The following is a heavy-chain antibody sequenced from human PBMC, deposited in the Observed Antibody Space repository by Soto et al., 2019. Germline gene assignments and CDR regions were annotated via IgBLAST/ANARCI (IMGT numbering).Heavy chain of an antibody. D-gene: IGHD3-22*01. CDR2: ISGTGGST. V-gene: IGHV3-23*01. CDR1: GFTFSSYA. J-gene: IGHJ4*02. Sequence: GGSLRLSCAASGFTFSSYAMSWVRQAPGKGLEWVSAISGTGGSTYYADSVKGRFTISRDNSKNTLYLKMNSLRAEDTAVYYCAKDSSFRLYYYESSGYYAYWGQGTLVTVSS. CDR3: AKDSSFRLYYYESSGYYAY.